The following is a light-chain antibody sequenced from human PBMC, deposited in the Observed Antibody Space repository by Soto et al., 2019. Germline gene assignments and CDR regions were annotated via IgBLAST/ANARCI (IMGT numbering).Light chain of an antibody. CDR3: GAYTGSRFKWV. J-gene: IGLJ3*02. Sequence: QSVLTQPASVSGSPGQSITISCTGTSSNVGGYNYVSWYQQHPGTAPKLMIYDVSNRPSGVSNRFSGSKSGNTASLTISGLQAEDEADYYCGAYTGSRFKWVFGGGTQLTVL. V-gene: IGLV2-14*01. CDR1: SSNVGGYNY. CDR2: DVS.